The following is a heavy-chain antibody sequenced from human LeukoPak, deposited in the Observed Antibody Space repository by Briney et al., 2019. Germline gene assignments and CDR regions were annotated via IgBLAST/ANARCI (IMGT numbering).Heavy chain of an antibody. CDR2: IYYSGST. V-gene: IGHV4-39*07. Sequence: SETLSLTCTVSGGSISSSSYSWGWIRQPPGKGLEWIGSIYYSGSTYYNPSLKSRVTISVDTSKNQFSLKLSSVTAADTAVYYCAREQREFDYWGQGTLVTVSS. D-gene: IGHD5-24*01. J-gene: IGHJ4*02. CDR3: AREQREFDY. CDR1: GGSISSSSYS.